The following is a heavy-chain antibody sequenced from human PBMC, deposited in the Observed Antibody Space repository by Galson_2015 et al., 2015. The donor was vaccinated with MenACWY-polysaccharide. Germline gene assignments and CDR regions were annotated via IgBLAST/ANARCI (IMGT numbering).Heavy chain of an antibody. D-gene: IGHD2/OR15-2a*01. Sequence: SLRLSCAASGFTFSSYAIHWVRQAPGKGLEWVAVISYDGINKYYADSVKGRFTISRDNSKYTVYLQMNSLRADDTTVYYCARDYCDRITCSGIDVTRRGTTFTVCS. CDR2: ISYDGINK. V-gene: IGHV3-30-3*01. CDR1: GFTFSSYA. J-gene: IGHJ6*02. CDR3: ARDYCDRITCSGIDV.